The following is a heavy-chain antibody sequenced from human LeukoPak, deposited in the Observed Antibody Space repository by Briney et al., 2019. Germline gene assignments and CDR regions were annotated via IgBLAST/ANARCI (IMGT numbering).Heavy chain of an antibody. CDR1: GFTFSIYG. D-gene: IGHD3-16*01. V-gene: IGHV3-30*18. CDR2: ISYDGSNK. CDR3: AKDGGAYGFDY. J-gene: IGHJ4*02. Sequence: PGRSLRLSCAASGFTFSIYGMHWVRQAPGKGLEWVAVISYDGSNKYYADSVKGRFTISRDNSKNTLYLQMNSLRAEDTAVYYCAKDGGAYGFDYWGQGTLVTVSS.